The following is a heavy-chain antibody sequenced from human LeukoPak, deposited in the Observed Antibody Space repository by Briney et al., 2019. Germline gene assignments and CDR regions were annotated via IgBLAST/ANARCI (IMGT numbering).Heavy chain of an antibody. J-gene: IGHJ5*02. V-gene: IGHV4-59*08. CDR3: ARHGRYFDN. Sequence: SETLSLTCTVSAVSIRSYYWSWIRQPPGKGLEWIGYISYSGGTSYNPSLESRITISVDTSKNQFSLKLTSVTAADTAVYYCARHGRYFDNWGQGTLVTVSS. CDR2: ISYSGGT. D-gene: IGHD3-9*01. CDR1: AVSIRSYY.